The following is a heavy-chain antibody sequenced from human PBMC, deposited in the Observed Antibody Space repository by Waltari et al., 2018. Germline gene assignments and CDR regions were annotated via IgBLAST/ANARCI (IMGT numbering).Heavy chain of an antibody. CDR3: GSSGNLGLIDF. CDR1: DGSINSFT. CDR2: LHYTGDT. V-gene: IGHV4-59*01. J-gene: IGHJ4*02. D-gene: IGHD1-26*01. Sequence: QVQPLESGPGLVKPSETLSLTCFVGDGSINSFTWAWMRQPPGEGLEWIGSLHYTGDTMSNASLESRVTISLDRSKRHLSLKLQSVTAADTALYYCGSSGNLGLIDFWGQGTLVAVSS.